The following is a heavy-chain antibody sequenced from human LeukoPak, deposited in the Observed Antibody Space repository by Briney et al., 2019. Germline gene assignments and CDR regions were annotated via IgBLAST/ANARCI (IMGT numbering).Heavy chain of an antibody. CDR1: GFTFSSYS. J-gene: IGHJ4*02. CDR3: ARDRWGRWLQLPDY. D-gene: IGHD5-24*01. V-gene: IGHV3-21*01. CDR2: ISSSSSYI. Sequence: PGRSLRLSCAASGFTFSSYSMNWVRQAPGKGLEWVSSISSSSSYIYYADSVKGRFTISRDNAKNSLYLQMNSLRVEDTAVYYCARDRWGRWLQLPDYWGQGTLVTVSS.